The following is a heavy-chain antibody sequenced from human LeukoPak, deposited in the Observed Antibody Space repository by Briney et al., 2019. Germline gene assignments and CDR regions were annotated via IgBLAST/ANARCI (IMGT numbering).Heavy chain of an antibody. CDR3: ARSRNGDYYYYMDV. Sequence: GASVKVSCKASGYTFTSYGISWVRQAPGQGLEWVGIINPSGGSTSYAQKFQGRVTMTRDTSTSTVYMELSSLRSEDTAVYYCARSRNGDYYYYMDVWGRGTTVTVSS. CDR2: INPSGGST. D-gene: IGHD2-8*01. CDR1: GYTFTSYG. J-gene: IGHJ6*03. V-gene: IGHV1-46*01.